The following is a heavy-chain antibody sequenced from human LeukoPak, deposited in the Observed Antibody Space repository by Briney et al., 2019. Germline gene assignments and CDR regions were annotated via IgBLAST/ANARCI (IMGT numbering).Heavy chain of an antibody. CDR3: ARDGSSSWYSRWFDP. CDR1: GGSISSSSYY. V-gene: IGHV4-39*07. D-gene: IGHD6-13*01. J-gene: IGHJ5*02. CDR2: IYYSGST. Sequence: PAETLSLTCTVSGGSISSSSYYWGWIRQPPGKGLEWIGSIYYSGSTYYNPSLKSRVTISVDMSKNQFSLKLGSVPAADTAVYCCARDGSSSWYSRWFDPWGQGTLVTVSS.